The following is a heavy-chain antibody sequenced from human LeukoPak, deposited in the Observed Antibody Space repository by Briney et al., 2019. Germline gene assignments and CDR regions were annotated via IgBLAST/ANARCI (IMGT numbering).Heavy chain of an antibody. CDR1: GFTFSDYY. D-gene: IGHD2-2*01. CDR2: VGTNVIST. J-gene: IGHJ4*02. Sequence: PGGSLRLSCAASGFTFSDYYMSYIRQAPGKGLQYVSAVGTNVISTYYADSVRGRFIISRDNSENTLYLQMSSLRPDDTAVYYCVKGSQVVYSPSFDYWGQGTLATVSS. CDR3: VKGSQVVYSPSFDY. V-gene: IGHV3-64D*06.